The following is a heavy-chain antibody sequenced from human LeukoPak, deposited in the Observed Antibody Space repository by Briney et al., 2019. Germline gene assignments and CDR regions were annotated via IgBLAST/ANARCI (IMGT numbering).Heavy chain of an antibody. V-gene: IGHV3-21*01. CDR3: ARNLNSWFDP. Sequence: GGCLRVSCAASGFTLSSYNMSWGRHAPGKGLGWGSPISSSSSYIYYADSLKGRFTISRDNAKNSLCLQMNSLRAEDTAVYYCARNLNSWFDPWGQGTLVTVSS. CDR1: GFTLSSYN. D-gene: IGHD3-9*01. CDR2: ISSSSSYI. J-gene: IGHJ5*02.